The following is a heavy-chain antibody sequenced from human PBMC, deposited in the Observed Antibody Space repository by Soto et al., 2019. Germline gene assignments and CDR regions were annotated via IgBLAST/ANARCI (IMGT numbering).Heavy chain of an antibody. V-gene: IGHV3-72*01. CDR3: ARSIPGTTSFDS. J-gene: IGHJ4*02. CDR1: GFTFSDYY. CDR2: SRDKGNSYST. D-gene: IGHD1-7*01. Sequence: GGSLRLSSAGSGFTFSDYYIDWVRQAPGKGLEWVGRSRDKGNSYSTDYAASVKGRFTVSRDTSKNSLYLQMNSLKADDTALYYCARSIPGTTSFDSWGQGT.